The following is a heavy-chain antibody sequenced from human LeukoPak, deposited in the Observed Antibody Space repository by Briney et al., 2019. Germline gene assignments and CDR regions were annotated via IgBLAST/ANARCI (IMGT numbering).Heavy chain of an antibody. Sequence: AGASQTLFCPPYGFTFTSYAMHSARHPPGEGIGWVADISYDGSNKYYADSVKGRFSVSRDNSKNTLYLQMDSLRAEDTAVYYCARVFLGYQLLSYFGYWGQGTLVTVSS. D-gene: IGHD2-2*01. J-gene: IGHJ4*02. V-gene: IGHV3-30*01. CDR1: GFTFTSYA. CDR2: ISYDGSNK. CDR3: ARVFLGYQLLSYFGY.